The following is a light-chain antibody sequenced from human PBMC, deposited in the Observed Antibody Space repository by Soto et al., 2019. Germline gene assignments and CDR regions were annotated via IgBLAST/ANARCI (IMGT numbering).Light chain of an antibody. V-gene: IGKV4-1*01. J-gene: IGKJ2*01. CDR1: QSILHRSKNY. CDR2: WPS. CDR3: QQYHSSPYT. Sequence: IVMTQSPDSLAVSLGERATINCKSSQSILHRSKNYLVWYQQKPGQPPELLIYWPSTRGSGVPDRFSGSGSETDFTLTISSLQAEDVAVYYCQQYHSSPYTFGQGTKLEIK.